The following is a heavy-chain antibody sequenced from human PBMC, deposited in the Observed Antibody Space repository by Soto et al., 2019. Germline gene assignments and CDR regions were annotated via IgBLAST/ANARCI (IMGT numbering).Heavy chain of an antibody. J-gene: IGHJ6*02. CDR2: IIPLFRTP. CDR1: GGTFSNYA. V-gene: IGHV1-69*12. CDR3: ARDKDRLQFGGNYYYAMDV. D-gene: IGHD5-12*01. Sequence: QAQLVQSGAEVKKPGSSVKVSCKASGGTFSNYAISWVRQAPGQGLEWMGGIIPLFRTPDYSQKFQGRVSITADESTSTAYMELSSLISEDTAVYYCARDKDRLQFGGNYYYAMDVWGQGTTVTVSS.